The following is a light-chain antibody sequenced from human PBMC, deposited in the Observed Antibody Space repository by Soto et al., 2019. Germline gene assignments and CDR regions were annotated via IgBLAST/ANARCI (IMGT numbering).Light chain of an antibody. J-gene: IGKJ1*01. Sequence: EIVLTQSPDTLSLSLGESATLSCRASQSVRSSYLAWYQQTPGQTPRLLIYAASSRATGIPDRFSGSGSGTDFSLTISRLEAEDFAVYYCQQYGSSPRTFGQGTKVDIK. CDR2: AAS. CDR3: QQYGSSPRT. CDR1: QSVRSSY. V-gene: IGKV3-20*01.